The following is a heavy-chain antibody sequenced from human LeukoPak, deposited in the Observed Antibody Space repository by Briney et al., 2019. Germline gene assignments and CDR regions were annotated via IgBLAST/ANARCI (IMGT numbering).Heavy chain of an antibody. V-gene: IGHV3-23*01. J-gene: IGHJ4*02. CDR3: AKDSYCGGGSCYSRGGGDY. CDR1: GFTFSTFA. Sequence: GGSLRLSCVASGFTFSTFAMIWVRQPPGKGLEWVSSIFPSGGEIHYADSVRGRFTISRDNSKSILSLQMNSLRAEDTAVYYCAKDSYCGGGSCYSRGGGDYWGQGTLVTVSS. CDR2: IFPSGGEI. D-gene: IGHD2-15*01.